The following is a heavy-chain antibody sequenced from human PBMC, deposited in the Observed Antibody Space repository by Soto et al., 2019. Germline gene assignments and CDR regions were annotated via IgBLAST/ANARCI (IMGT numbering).Heavy chain of an antibody. D-gene: IGHD6-6*01. Sequence: EVHLVESGGGLVQPGGSLRLSCAASGFTVSSNYMNWVRQAPGKGLEWVSIIYRGGSTNYADSVKGRFTISRDNSKNTLYLQMHSRRAEETAVYYCAREVGPYSSSSDGPFDYWGQGTLVTVSS. CDR3: AREVGPYSSSSDGPFDY. CDR2: IYRGGST. V-gene: IGHV3-66*01. CDR1: GFTVSSNY. J-gene: IGHJ4*02.